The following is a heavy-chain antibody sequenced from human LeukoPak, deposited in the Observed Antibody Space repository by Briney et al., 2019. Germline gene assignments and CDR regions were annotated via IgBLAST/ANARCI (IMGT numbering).Heavy chain of an antibody. V-gene: IGHV3-7*01. CDR1: GFTFSRYW. D-gene: IGHD2-15*01. CDR3: ATRGCSGGYCYSYFDY. CDR2: IKQDGSEK. Sequence: PGGSLRLSCAGSGFTFSRYWMSWVRQAPGKGLEWVANIKQDGSEKYYVDSVKGRFTISRDNAKNSLYLQMNSLRAEDTAVYYCATRGCSGGYCYSYFDYWGQGTLVTVSS. J-gene: IGHJ4*02.